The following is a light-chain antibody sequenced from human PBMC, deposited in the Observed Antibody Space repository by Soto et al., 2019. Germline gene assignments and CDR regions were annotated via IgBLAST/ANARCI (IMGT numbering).Light chain of an antibody. V-gene: IGKV3-15*01. Sequence: EIVMTQSPATLSVSPGERATLSCRASQSVSSNLAWYQQKPGQAPRLLIYGASTRAAGIPAMFSGSRSGTEFNFTISCLQSEDVAVYYCQQYESWPLTFGGGTKVEIK. CDR2: GAS. J-gene: IGKJ4*01. CDR3: QQYESWPLT. CDR1: QSVSSN.